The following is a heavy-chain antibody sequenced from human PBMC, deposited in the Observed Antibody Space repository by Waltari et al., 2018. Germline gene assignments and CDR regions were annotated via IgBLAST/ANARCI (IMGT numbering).Heavy chain of an antibody. CDR3: ARYYCSNSHCSHFDY. J-gene: IGHJ4*02. Sequence: QLQLQESGPGLVKPPETLSLTCAVSGDSISSTYWSWIRQAPGKGLEWIGFIYGGDSSTNYTPSLKTRVILSVDTSKNQFSLNLRSVTSADTAVYYCARYYCSNSHCSHFDYWGQGVVVTVSS. V-gene: IGHV4-59*12. CDR2: IYGGDSST. D-gene: IGHD2-2*01. CDR1: GDSISSTY.